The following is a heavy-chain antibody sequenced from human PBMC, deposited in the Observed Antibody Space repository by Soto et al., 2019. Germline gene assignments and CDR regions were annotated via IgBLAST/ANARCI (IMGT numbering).Heavy chain of an antibody. V-gene: IGHV4-4*07. J-gene: IGHJ5*02. Sequence: PSETLSPTCPVSGGSLSNHCWSWIRQPTGKGLEWIGRIYTGGSINYNPSLKSRVTMSVDTSKQQFSLKLTSVTAADTAVYYCARDLDSSGFSPDWFDPWGQGTLVTVSS. CDR1: GGSLSNHC. D-gene: IGHD3-22*01. CDR2: IYTGGSI. CDR3: ARDLDSSGFSPDWFDP.